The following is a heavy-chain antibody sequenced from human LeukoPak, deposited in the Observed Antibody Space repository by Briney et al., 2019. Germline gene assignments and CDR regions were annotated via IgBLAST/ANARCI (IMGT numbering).Heavy chain of an antibody. CDR1: GFTFDDYA. CDR3: AKEMKWELSLSHRADFDY. V-gene: IGHV3-43*02. CDR2: ISGDGGST. J-gene: IGHJ4*02. Sequence: GGSLRLSCAASGFTFDDYAMHWVRQAPGKGLEWVSLISGDGGSTYYADSVKGRFTISRGNSKNSLYLQMNSLRTEDTALYYCAKEMKWELSLSHRADFDYWGQGTLVTVSS. D-gene: IGHD1-26*01.